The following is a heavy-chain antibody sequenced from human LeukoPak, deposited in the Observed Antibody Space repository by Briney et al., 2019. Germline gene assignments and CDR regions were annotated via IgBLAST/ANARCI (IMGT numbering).Heavy chain of an antibody. CDR2: VYPDGRST. CDR1: KFTFSVHA. J-gene: IGHJ4*02. CDR3: VKERSSHYFDY. Sequence: PGRSLRLSCAASKFTFSVHAVHWVRQAPGGGLEWVAIVYPDGRSTSYAESVKGRFTISRDNSNNTLYLEMNSLRAEDTAVYYCVKERSSHYFDYWGQGILVTVSS. V-gene: IGHV3-33*06.